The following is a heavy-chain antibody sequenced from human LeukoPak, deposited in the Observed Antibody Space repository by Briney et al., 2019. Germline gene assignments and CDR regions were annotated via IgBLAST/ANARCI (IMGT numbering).Heavy chain of an antibody. D-gene: IGHD5-12*01. CDR1: GGSISSYY. CDR2: IYYSGST. V-gene: IGHV4-59*08. Sequence: SETLSLTCTVSGGSISSYYWSWVRQPPGKGLEWIGYIYYSGSTNYNPSLKSRVTISVDTSKNQFSLKLSSVTAADTAVYYCATGYSGYDLFDYWGQGTLVTVSS. J-gene: IGHJ4*02. CDR3: ATGYSGYDLFDY.